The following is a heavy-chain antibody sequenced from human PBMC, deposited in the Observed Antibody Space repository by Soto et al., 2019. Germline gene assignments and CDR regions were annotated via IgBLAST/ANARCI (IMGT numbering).Heavy chain of an antibody. J-gene: IGHJ3*02. Sequence: GGSLRLSCAASGFTFDDYAMHWVRQAPGKGLEWVSGISWNSGSIGYADCVKGRFTISRDNAKNSLYLQMNSLRAEDTALYYCAKDISRDDYIWGTDAFDIWGQGTMVTVSS. V-gene: IGHV3-9*01. CDR2: ISWNSGSI. CDR1: GFTFDDYA. D-gene: IGHD3-16*01. CDR3: AKDISRDDYIWGTDAFDI.